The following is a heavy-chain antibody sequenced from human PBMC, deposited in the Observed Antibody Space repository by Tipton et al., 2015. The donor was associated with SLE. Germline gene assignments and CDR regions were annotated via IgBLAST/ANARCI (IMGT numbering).Heavy chain of an antibody. CDR2: IYSNGNT. J-gene: IGHJ6*03. V-gene: IGHV4-31*03. D-gene: IGHD3-3*02. Sequence: TLSLTCTVSGAPINSGGYYWSWIRQHPEKGLEWIGYIYSNGNTYFNPSLKSRLTISLDTSQNQFSLSLTSVTAADTAVYYCARDGLTIFGVVSLGYMDVWGKGTTVTVSS. CDR1: GAPINSGGYY. CDR3: ARDGLTIFGVVSLGYMDV.